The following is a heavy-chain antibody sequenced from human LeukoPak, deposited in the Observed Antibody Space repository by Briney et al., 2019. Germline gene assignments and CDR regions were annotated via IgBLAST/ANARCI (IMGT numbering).Heavy chain of an antibody. J-gene: IGHJ4*02. V-gene: IGHV4-34*01. Sequence: PSETLSLTCALYGLSFSGYYWSWIRQPPGKRLEWIGEINHSGSTNYNPSLKSRVTISVDTSKNQISLKLSSVTAADTAVYYCARGGYCGGDCYLDYWGQGTLVTVSS. D-gene: IGHD2-21*02. CDR1: GLSFSGYY. CDR3: ARGGYCGGDCYLDY. CDR2: INHSGST.